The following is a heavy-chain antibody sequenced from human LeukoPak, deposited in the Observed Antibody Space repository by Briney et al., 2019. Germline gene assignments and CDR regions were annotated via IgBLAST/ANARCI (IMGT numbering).Heavy chain of an antibody. V-gene: IGHV3-33*01. CDR2: IWYDGSNK. Sequence: PGGSLRLSCAASGFTFSSYGMHWVRQAPGKGLEWVAVIWYDGSNKYYADSVKGRFTVSRDNSKNTLYLEMNSLRAEDTAVYYCARRHSSGWSLIDYWGQGTLVTVSS. J-gene: IGHJ4*02. CDR1: GFTFSSYG. D-gene: IGHD6-19*01. CDR3: ARRHSSGWSLIDY.